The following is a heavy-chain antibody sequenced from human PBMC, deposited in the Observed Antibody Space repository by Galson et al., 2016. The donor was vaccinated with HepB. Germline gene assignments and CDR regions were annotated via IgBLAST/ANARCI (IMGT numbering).Heavy chain of an antibody. J-gene: IGHJ4*02. Sequence: SETLSLTCAVYGDSVSSNTWWTWVRQPPGQGLEWIGEIHHRRSSNFNPSLKSRVTISVNKSKNQFSLRLNSVTAADTAVYFCARGGDWRLDYWGPGSLVTVSS. CDR1: GDSVSSNTW. V-gene: IGHV4-4*02. D-gene: IGHD2-21*02. CDR2: IHHRRSS. CDR3: ARGGDWRLDY.